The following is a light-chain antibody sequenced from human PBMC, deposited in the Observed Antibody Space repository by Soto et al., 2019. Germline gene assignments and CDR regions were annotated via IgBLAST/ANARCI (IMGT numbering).Light chain of an antibody. CDR2: DVT. CDR3: SSYTSTSTVV. Sequence: QSALTQPASVSGSPGQSITISCTGTSSDVGGYSYVSWYQQHPGKAPKLMIYDVTNRPSGVSNRFSGSKSGNTASLTISGLQAEDEGDYYCSSYTSTSTVVFGGGTKLTVL. V-gene: IGLV2-14*01. J-gene: IGLJ2*01. CDR1: SSDVGGYSY.